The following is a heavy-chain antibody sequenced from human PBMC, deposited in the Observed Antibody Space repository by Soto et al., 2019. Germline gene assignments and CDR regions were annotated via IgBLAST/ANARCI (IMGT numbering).Heavy chain of an antibody. D-gene: IGHD2-15*01. CDR2: INPYNGRT. CDR1: GYSYRSYG. CDR3: TRDLHVVVEAAEPGDI. J-gene: IGHJ3*02. Sequence: QVQLVQSGAEVKKPGASVRVSCKTSGYSYRSYGITWVRQAHGQGLEWMGWINPYNGRTNYAQKVQGRVTMTTDTTTRTAYMELRSLRSDDTAVYYCTRDLHVVVEAAEPGDIWGQGTLVTGSS. V-gene: IGHV1-18*01.